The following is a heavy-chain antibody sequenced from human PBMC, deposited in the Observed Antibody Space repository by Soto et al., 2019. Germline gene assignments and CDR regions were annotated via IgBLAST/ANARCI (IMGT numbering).Heavy chain of an antibody. Sequence: QVQVVESGGGVVQPGRPLRLSCTASGFTFSGHAMHWVRQPPGKGLEWVAQIWYDGSNKYYADSVKGRFTISRDNSKNTLYVQMDSLRVEDTAVYYCARDGQSLAPYALDVWGQVTSVTVSS. V-gene: IGHV3-33*01. D-gene: IGHD6-19*01. CDR2: IWYDGSNK. CDR1: GFTFSGHA. CDR3: ARDGQSLAPYALDV. J-gene: IGHJ6*02.